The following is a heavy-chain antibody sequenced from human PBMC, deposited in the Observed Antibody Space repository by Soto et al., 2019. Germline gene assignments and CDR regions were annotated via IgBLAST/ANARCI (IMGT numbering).Heavy chain of an antibody. Sequence: QVQLQESGPGLVKPSGTLSLTCAVSGGSISSSNWWSWVRQPPGKGLEWIGEIYHSGSTNYNPSLKRRVTISVDKSKNQFSLKLSSVTAADTAVYYCARDHRITMVRGVKPMYYYYGMDVWGQGTTVTVSS. CDR3: ARDHRITMVRGVKPMYYYYGMDV. CDR2: IYHSGST. D-gene: IGHD3-10*01. CDR1: GGSISSSNW. V-gene: IGHV4-4*02. J-gene: IGHJ6*02.